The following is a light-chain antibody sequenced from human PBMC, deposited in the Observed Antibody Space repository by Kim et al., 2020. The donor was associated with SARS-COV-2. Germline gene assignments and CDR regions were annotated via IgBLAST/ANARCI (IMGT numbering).Light chain of an antibody. CDR2: GSS. V-gene: IGKV3-15*01. J-gene: IGKJ4*01. CDR1: QSMSSN. CDR3: QQYNDWPLT. Sequence: VSPGERVTLSCRASQSMSSNLDWYQQKPGQAPRLLIYGSSTRATGIPARFSGSGSGTEFTLTISSLQSEDFAVYYCQQYNDWPLTFGGGTKVDIK.